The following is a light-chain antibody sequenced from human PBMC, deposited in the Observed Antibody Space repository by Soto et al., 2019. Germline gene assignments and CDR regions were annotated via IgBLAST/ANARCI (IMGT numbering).Light chain of an antibody. CDR3: QQSYSTPYT. J-gene: IGKJ2*01. CDR1: QSISSY. CDR2: AAS. Sequence: DIPMTQSPSSLSASVGDRVTITCRASQSISSYLNWYQQKPGKAPKLLIYAASSLQGGVPSRFSGSGSGTDFTLTISSLQPEDFATYYCQQSYSTPYTVGQGTKLEIK. V-gene: IGKV1-39*01.